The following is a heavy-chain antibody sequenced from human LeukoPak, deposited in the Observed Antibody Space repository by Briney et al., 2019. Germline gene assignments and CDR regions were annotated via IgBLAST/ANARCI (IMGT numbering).Heavy chain of an antibody. CDR2: INHSGST. V-gene: IGHV4-34*01. Sequence: PSETLSLTCAVYGGSFSGYYWSWIRQPPGKGLEWIGEINHSGSTNYNPSLKSRVTISVDTSKNQFSLKLSSVTAADTAGYYCARGIRERGPWYFDYWGQGTLVTVSS. CDR1: GGSFSGYY. J-gene: IGHJ4*02. CDR3: ARGIRERGPWYFDY.